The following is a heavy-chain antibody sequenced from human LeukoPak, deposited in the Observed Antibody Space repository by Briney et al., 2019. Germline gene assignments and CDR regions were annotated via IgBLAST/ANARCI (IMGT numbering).Heavy chain of an antibody. D-gene: IGHD3-10*01. Sequence: KSGGSLRLSCAASGFTFSDYYMSWIRQAPGKGLEWVSYISSSGSTIYYADSVKGRFTISRDNAKNSLYLQMNSLRAEDTAVYYCARDRTVRASYWFDPWGQGTLDTVSS. CDR1: GFTFSDYY. CDR3: ARDRTVRASYWFDP. CDR2: ISSSGSTI. J-gene: IGHJ5*02. V-gene: IGHV3-11*01.